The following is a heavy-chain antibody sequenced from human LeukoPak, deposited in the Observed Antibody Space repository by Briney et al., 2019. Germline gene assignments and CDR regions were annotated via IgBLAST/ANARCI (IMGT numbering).Heavy chain of an antibody. CDR1: GGSISSSSYY. J-gene: IGHJ4*02. CDR2: IYYSGST. Sequence: SETLSLTCTVSGGSISSSSYYWGWIRQPPGKGLEWIGSIYYSGSTYYDPSLKSRVTISVDTSKNQFSLKLSSVTAADTAVYYCARDSSGSSLYYWGQGTLVTVSS. CDR3: ARDSSGSSLYY. D-gene: IGHD6-19*01. V-gene: IGHV4-39*02.